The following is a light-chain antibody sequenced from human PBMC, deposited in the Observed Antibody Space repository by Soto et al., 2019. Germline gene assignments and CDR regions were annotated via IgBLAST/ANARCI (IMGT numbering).Light chain of an antibody. V-gene: IGKV1D-16*01. CDR1: QGLSSW. CDR2: DAS. Sequence: DIQMTQSPSSLSASVGDRVTITCRASQGLSSWLAWYQQKPEEAPKSLIYDASSLESGVPSRFSGSGSGTEFTLTISSLQPDDFATYYCQQYNSYTWTFGQGTKVDIK. CDR3: QQYNSYTWT. J-gene: IGKJ1*01.